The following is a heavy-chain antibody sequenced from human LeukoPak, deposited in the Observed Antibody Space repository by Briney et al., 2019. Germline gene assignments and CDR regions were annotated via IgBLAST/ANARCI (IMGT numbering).Heavy chain of an antibody. J-gene: IGHJ4*02. CDR2: SGTRSGTK. V-gene: IGHV3-21*01. CDR1: GFTLSSLP. Sequence: GGSLRLSCPASGFTLSSLPMHWVRQAPGKGLEGVSSSGTRSGTKYYADSVMGRFTISRDSAMNSVSLQINSLRAEDTAVYYCLLQMTYGELSDPDFRGQGTLVTVSS. D-gene: IGHD3-16*02. CDR3: LLQMTYGELSDPDF.